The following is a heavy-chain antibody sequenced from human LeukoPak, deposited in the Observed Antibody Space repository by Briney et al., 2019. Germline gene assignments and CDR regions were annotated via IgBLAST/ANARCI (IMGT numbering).Heavy chain of an antibody. D-gene: IGHD4-17*01. CDR2: ISSSSSYI. CDR1: GFTFSSYS. CDR3: ARDEFGDFQGFDY. Sequence: PGGSLRLSCAASGFTFSSYSMNWVRQAPGKGLEWVSSISSSSSYIYYADSVKGRFTISRDNAKNSLYLQMNSLRAEDTAVYYCARDEFGDFQGFDYWGQGTRVTVSS. J-gene: IGHJ4*02. V-gene: IGHV3-21*01.